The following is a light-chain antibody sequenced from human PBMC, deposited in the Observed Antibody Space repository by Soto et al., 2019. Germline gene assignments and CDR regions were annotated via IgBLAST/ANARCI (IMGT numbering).Light chain of an antibody. CDR2: AAS. V-gene: IGKV1-39*01. CDR1: QSISSY. Sequence: DIQMTQSPSSLSASVGDRVTITCRASQSISSYLNWYQQKPGKAPKLLIYAASSLQSGVTSRFSGSGSGTAFTLTISSLQPEDFATYYCQQGYSTPITFGRGTRLEIK. J-gene: IGKJ5*01. CDR3: QQGYSTPIT.